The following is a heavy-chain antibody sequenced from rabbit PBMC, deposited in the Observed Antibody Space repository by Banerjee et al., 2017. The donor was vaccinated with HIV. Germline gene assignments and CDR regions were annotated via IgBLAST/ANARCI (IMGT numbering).Heavy chain of an antibody. V-gene: IGHV1S40*01. CDR1: GFSFSSGYD. D-gene: IGHD1-1*01. CDR3: ARAATNSADYGTYNL. CDR2: IYTGSGTT. Sequence: QSLEESGGDLVKPEGSLTLTCTASGFSFSSGYDMCWVRQAPGKGPEWIACIYTGSGTTYYATWAKGRFTISKTSSTTVTLQLNSLTAADTATYFCARAATNSADYGTYNLWGQGTLVTVS. J-gene: IGHJ4*01.